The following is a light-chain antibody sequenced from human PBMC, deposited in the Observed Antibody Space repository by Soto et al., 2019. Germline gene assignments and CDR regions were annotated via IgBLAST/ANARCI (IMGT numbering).Light chain of an antibody. V-gene: IGKV3D-7*01. CDR1: QSVSSSF. CDR2: GAS. CDR3: QQYNNWPQT. J-gene: IGKJ1*01. Sequence: SLSPGERATLSCRSSQSVSSSFLSLYQQKPGQAPRLLIYGASTRATGIPVRFSGSGSGTDFTLTISSLQPEDFAVYYCQQYNNWPQTFGQGTKVDIK.